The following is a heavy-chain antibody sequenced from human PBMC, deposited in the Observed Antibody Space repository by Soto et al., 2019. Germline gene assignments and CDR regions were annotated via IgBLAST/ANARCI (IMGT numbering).Heavy chain of an antibody. CDR3: ARKDIVATMGAFDI. D-gene: IGHD5-12*01. CDR2: IYYSGST. V-gene: IGHV4-61*01. Sequence: SGTLSLTCTVSGGSVSSGSYYWSWIRQPPGKGLEWIGYIYYSGSTNYNPSLKSRVTISVDTSKNQFSLKLSSVTAADTAVYYCARKDIVATMGAFDIWGQGTMVTVSS. CDR1: GGSVSSGSYY. J-gene: IGHJ3*02.